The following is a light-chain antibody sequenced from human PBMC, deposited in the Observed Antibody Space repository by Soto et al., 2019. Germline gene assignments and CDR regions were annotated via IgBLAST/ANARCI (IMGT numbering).Light chain of an antibody. J-gene: IGLJ3*02. Sequence: QSVLTQPPSVSEAPGQRVTISCSGSSSNIGNNAVNWYQQLPGKAPKLLIFYDGQLPSGVSDRFSGSRSGTSASLAISGLQSEDEAEYHCTAWDDSLNGWVFGGGTKLTVL. CDR1: SSNIGNNA. CDR2: YDG. CDR3: TAWDDSLNGWV. V-gene: IGLV1-36*01.